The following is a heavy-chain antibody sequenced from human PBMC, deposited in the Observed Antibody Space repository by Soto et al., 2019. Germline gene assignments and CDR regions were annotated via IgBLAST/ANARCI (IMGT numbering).Heavy chain of an antibody. CDR1: GYTFTGYY. CDR2: INPNSGGT. D-gene: IGHD3-10*01. V-gene: IGHV1-2*02. CDR3: ARQVRRGWFDP. J-gene: IGHJ5*02. Sequence: ASVKVSCKASGYTFTGYYMHWVRQAPVQVLEWMGCINPNSGGTNYAQKFQGRVTMTRDTSISTAYMELSRLRSDETAVYYCARQVRRGWFDPWGQGILVTVS.